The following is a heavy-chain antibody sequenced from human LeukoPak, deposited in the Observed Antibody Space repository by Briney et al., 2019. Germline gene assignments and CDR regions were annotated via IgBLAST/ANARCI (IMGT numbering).Heavy chain of an antibody. CDR2: IGSRASTI. Sequence: GGSLRLSCAASGFTFSDYYMTWIRQAPGKGLEWVSYIGSRASTIYYADSVKGRFTISRDNAKNSLYLQMNSLRAEDTAVYYCARLKLLWSNYFDYWGQGTLVTVSS. CDR3: ARLKLLWSNYFDY. J-gene: IGHJ4*02. CDR1: GFTFSDYY. V-gene: IGHV3-11*04. D-gene: IGHD2-2*01.